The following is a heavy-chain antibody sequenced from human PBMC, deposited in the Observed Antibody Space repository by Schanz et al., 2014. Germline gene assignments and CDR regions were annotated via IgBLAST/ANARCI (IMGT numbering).Heavy chain of an antibody. CDR2: VSRSTPDI. D-gene: IGHD5-18*01. Sequence: EVQLLESGGGLVQPGGSLRLSCAASGFTFSSYAMNWVRQAPGKGLEWVSYVSRSTPDIYYADSVKGRFTMSRDNAKNSMFLQMNRLRAEDTAVYYCAKDAENTAMITGYFDYWGQGTLVTVSS. CDR1: GFTFSSYA. CDR3: AKDAENTAMITGYFDY. J-gene: IGHJ4*02. V-gene: IGHV3-48*01.